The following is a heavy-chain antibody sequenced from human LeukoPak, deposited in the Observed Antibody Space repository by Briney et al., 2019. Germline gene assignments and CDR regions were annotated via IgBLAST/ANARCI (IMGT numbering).Heavy chain of an antibody. J-gene: IGHJ5*02. CDR1: GYTFTNYD. Sequence: ASVKVSCKASGYTFTNYDINWVRLATGQGLEWMGWMNPNSGNTGYAQKFQGRVTMTRNTSVSTAYMDLSSLRSEDTAVYYCARGTSGDYSVSGSAWFDPWGQGTLVTVSS. V-gene: IGHV1-8*01. CDR3: ARGTSGDYSVSGSAWFDP. D-gene: IGHD3-10*01. CDR2: MNPNSGNT.